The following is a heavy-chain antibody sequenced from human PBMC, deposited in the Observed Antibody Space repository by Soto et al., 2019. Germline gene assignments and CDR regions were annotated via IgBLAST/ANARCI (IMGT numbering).Heavy chain of an antibody. D-gene: IGHD1-26*01. CDR3: ARQKRVGDYDY. CDR2: INHRGST. Sequence: PSETLSLTCAVFGGSFSGYYWSWIRQPPGKGLEWIGEINHRGSTNYNPSLKSRVTISLDTSKNHFSLRLSSVTASDTAVYYCARQKRVGDYDYWGQGTMVTVSA. J-gene: IGHJ4*02. CDR1: GGSFSGYY. V-gene: IGHV4-34*01.